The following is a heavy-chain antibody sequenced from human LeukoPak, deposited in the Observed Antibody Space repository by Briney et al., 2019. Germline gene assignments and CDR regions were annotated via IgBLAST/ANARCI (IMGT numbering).Heavy chain of an antibody. J-gene: IGHJ4*02. Sequence: GGSLRLSCAASGFTFSSYWMHWVRQAPGKGLVWVSRINTDGSSTSYADSVKGRFTISRDNAKNTLCLQMNSLRAEDTAVYYCARTIVPAAPLDYWGQGTLVTVSS. CDR1: GFTFSSYW. D-gene: IGHD2-2*01. CDR3: ARTIVPAAPLDY. V-gene: IGHV3-74*01. CDR2: INTDGSST.